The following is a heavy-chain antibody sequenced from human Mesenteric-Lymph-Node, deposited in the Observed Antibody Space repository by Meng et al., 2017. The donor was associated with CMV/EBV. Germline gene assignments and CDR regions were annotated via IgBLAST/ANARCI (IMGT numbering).Heavy chain of an antibody. Sequence: LSLTCAASGFTFSSYSMNWVRQAPGKGLEWVSSISSSSSYIYYADSLKGRFTISRDNAKNSLYLQMNSLRADDTAVYYCAMGYCSSTSCSPPDYWGQGTLVTVS. V-gene: IGHV3-21*01. CDR1: GFTFSSYS. CDR3: AMGYCSSTSCSPPDY. CDR2: ISSSSSYI. D-gene: IGHD2-2*01. J-gene: IGHJ4*02.